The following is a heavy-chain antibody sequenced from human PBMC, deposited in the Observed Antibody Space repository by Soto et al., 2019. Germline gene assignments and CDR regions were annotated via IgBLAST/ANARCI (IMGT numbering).Heavy chain of an antibody. Sequence: QVQLQESGPGLVKPSGTLSLTCAVSGGSISSSNWWGWVRQPPGKGLEWIGEIYHSGSTNYNPSLKLRVPISVDKSKTQFSLKLSSVTAAATAVYYCARAAMGGSSWPFDYWGQGTLVTVSS. D-gene: IGHD6-13*01. CDR3: ARAAMGGSSWPFDY. CDR2: IYHSGST. J-gene: IGHJ4*02. CDR1: GGSISSSNW. V-gene: IGHV4-4*02.